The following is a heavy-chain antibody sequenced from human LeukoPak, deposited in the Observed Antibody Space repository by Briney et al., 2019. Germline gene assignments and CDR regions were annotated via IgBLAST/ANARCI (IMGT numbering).Heavy chain of an antibody. V-gene: IGHV4-59*01. CDR2: IYYSGST. CDR3: ARDLTGTTWFDP. D-gene: IGHD1-7*01. CDR1: GGSISSYY. Sequence: TSETLSLTCTVSGGSISSYYWSWIRQPPGKGLEWIGYIYYSGSTNYNPSLKSRVTISVDTSKNQFFLKLSSVTAADTAVYYCARDLTGTTWFDPWGQGTLVTVSS. J-gene: IGHJ5*02.